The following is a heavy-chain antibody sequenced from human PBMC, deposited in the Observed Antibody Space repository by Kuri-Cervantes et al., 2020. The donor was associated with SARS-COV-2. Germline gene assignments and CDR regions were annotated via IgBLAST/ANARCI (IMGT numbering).Heavy chain of an antibody. CDR3: ARVDDYYDSSPLGDY. CDR2: ISAYNGST. D-gene: IGHD3-22*01. J-gene: IGHJ4*02. CDR1: GYTFTSYG. Sequence: ASVKVSCKASGYTFTSYGISWVRQAPGQGLEWMGWISAYNGSTNYAQKLQGRVTMTTDTSTSTAYMELRSLRSDDTAVYYCARVDDYYDSSPLGDYWGQGTLVAVSS. V-gene: IGHV1-18*01.